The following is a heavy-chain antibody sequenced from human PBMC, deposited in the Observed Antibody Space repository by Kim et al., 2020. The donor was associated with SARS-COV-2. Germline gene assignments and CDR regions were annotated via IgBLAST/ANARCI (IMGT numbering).Heavy chain of an antibody. CDR2: SGDST. V-gene: IGHV3-23*01. J-gene: IGHJ4*02. CDR3: AKDTSD. Sequence: SGDSTYYAASVKGRFTITRDNAKTTLYLQMNSLRAEDTAVYYCAKDTSDWGQGTLVTVSS.